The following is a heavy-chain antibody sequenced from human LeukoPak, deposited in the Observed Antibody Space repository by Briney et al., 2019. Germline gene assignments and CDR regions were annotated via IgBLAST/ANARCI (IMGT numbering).Heavy chain of an antibody. Sequence: GGSLRLSCAASGFTFSSYAMSWVRQAPGKGLEWASAISGSGGSTYYADSVKGRFTISRDNSKNTLYLQMNSLRAEDTAVYYCAKNPLFVWGSYRSTYYFDYWGQGTLVTVSS. CDR1: GFTFSSYA. CDR3: AKNPLFVWGSYRSTYYFDY. J-gene: IGHJ4*02. CDR2: ISGSGGST. D-gene: IGHD3-16*02. V-gene: IGHV3-23*01.